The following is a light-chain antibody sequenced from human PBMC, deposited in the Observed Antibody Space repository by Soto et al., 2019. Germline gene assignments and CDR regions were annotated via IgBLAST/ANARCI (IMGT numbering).Light chain of an antibody. V-gene: IGKV3-15*01. Sequence: EIVMTQSPATLSVSPGETATLSCRASQSVSSNLAWYQQKPGQAPRLLSYGASTRATGIPARFSGSGSGTEVTLTISSLQSEDFAVYYCQQYNNWPWTFGQGTKVEIK. CDR3: QQYNNWPWT. CDR2: GAS. CDR1: QSVSSN. J-gene: IGKJ1*01.